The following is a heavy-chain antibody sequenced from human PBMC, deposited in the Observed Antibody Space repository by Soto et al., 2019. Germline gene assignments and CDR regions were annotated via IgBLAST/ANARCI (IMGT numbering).Heavy chain of an antibody. CDR2: IYYRGST. V-gene: IGHV4-61*01. Sequence: XETLSLTCTVSGGSVSSGSYYWSWIRQPPGKGLEWIGYIYYRGSTNYNPSLKSRVTISLDTSKNQFSLKLSSVTAADTAVYYCARGLDYVGFDYWGQGTLVTVSS. J-gene: IGHJ4*02. CDR1: GGSVSSGSYY. D-gene: IGHD4-17*01. CDR3: ARGLDYVGFDY.